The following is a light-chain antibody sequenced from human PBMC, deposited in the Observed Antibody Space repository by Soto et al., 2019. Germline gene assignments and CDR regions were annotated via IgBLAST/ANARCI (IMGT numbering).Light chain of an antibody. J-gene: IGLJ1*01. CDR3: SSLSRSITFV. CDR2: DVT. Sequence: QSVLTQPASVSGSPGQSGTISCTGTSSDVGGYNSVSWYRQDPGKAPKLMIYDVTNRPSGVSNRFSGSKSGNTASLTISWVQAEDEADYSCSSLSRSITFVFGTGTKITVL. V-gene: IGLV2-14*01. CDR1: SSDVGGYNS.